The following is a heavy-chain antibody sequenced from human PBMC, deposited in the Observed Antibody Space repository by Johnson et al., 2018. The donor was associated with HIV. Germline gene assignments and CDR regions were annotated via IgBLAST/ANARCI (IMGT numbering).Heavy chain of an antibody. CDR1: GFTFSSYC. D-gene: IGHD3-22*01. CDR2: IRYDGSNK. Sequence: QMLLVESGGGVVPPGRSLRLSCAASGFTFSSYCMPWVRQAPGTGLEWVAFIRYDGSNKYYADSLKGRLPISRDNSKNTLYLQMNSLRAEDTAVYYCARKGRHYYESSGHGLDIWGQGTMGTGSS. J-gene: IGHJ3*02. CDR3: ARKGRHYYESSGHGLDI. V-gene: IGHV3-33*08.